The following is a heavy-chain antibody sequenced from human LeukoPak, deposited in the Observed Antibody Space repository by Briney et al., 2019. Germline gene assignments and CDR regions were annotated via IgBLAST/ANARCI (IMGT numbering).Heavy chain of an antibody. J-gene: IGHJ4*02. CDR1: GFTFSSYE. V-gene: IGHV3-48*03. Sequence: GGSLRLSCAASGFTFSSYEMNWVRQAPGKGLEWVSYISSSGSTIYYADSVKGRFTISRDNAKNSPYLQMNSLRAEDTAVYYCAGGSPAFDYWGQGTLVTVSS. D-gene: IGHD1-26*01. CDR2: ISSSGSTI. CDR3: AGGSPAFDY.